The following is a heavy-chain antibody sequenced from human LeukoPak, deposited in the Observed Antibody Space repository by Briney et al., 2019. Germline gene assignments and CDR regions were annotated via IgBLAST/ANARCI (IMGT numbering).Heavy chain of an antibody. V-gene: IGHV4-59*01. J-gene: IGHJ4*02. CDR2: SGST. CDR3: ARARGXIAAAGKVXAFDY. D-gene: IGHD6-13*01. CDR1: GDSISNYY. Sequence: SETLSLTCTVSGDSISNYYWSWIRQPPGKGLEWIGYSGSTNYNPSLKSRVTISVDTSKNQFSLKLSSVTAADTAVYYCARARGXIAAAGKVXAFDYWGQGTLVTVSS.